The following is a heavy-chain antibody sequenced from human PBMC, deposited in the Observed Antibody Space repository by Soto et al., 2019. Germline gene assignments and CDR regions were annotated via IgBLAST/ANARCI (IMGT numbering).Heavy chain of an antibody. CDR1: GGSISSYY. Sequence: SETLSLTCTVSGGSISSYYWSWIRQPPGKGLGWIGYIYYSGSTNYNPSLKSRVTISVDTSKNQFSLKLSSVTAADTAVYYCARGVEYYDFWSGYLYYFDYWGQGTLVTVSS. J-gene: IGHJ4*02. CDR3: ARGVEYYDFWSGYLYYFDY. CDR2: IYYSGST. D-gene: IGHD3-3*01. V-gene: IGHV4-59*01.